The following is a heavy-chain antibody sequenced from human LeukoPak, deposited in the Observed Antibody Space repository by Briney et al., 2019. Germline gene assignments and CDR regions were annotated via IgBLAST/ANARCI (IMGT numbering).Heavy chain of an antibody. CDR2: INPSAGST. CDR3: ARGGCGDSAAPFDD. J-gene: IGHJ4*02. D-gene: IGHD2-21*02. V-gene: IGHV1-46*01. Sequence: ASVKVSCKTSGYTFASCYMHWVRQAPGQGLEWMGMINPSAGSTRYAQKFQGRVTMTTATSTSTVYMELSSLRSEDTAVYYCARGGCGDSAAPFDDWGQGTLVPVSS. CDR1: GYTFASCY.